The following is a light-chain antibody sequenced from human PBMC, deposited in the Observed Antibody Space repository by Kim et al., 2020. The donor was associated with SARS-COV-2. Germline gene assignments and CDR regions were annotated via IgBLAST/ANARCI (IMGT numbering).Light chain of an antibody. J-gene: IGKJ1*01. CDR3: QQYYSYPWT. Sequence: AIRMTQSPSSFSASTGDRVTITCRASQDISSYLAWYQQKPGKAPKLLIYAASTLQSGVPSRFSGSGSGTDFTLTISCLQSEDFATYYCQQYYSYPWTFGQGTKLEI. V-gene: IGKV1-8*01. CDR1: QDISSY. CDR2: AAS.